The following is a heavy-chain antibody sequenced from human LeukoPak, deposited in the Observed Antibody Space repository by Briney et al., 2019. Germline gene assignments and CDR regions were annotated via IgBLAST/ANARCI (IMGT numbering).Heavy chain of an antibody. V-gene: IGHV3-23*01. D-gene: IGHD4-23*01. Sequence: GGSLRLSCAASGFTFSSYAMTWVRRAPGKGLEWVSTISGSGGSTYYADSVKGRFTISRDNSKNTLYLQMNSLRAGDSAVYYCAKDLTATVVTPFDYWGQGTLVTVSS. CDR2: ISGSGGST. CDR3: AKDLTATVVTPFDY. J-gene: IGHJ4*02. CDR1: GFTFSSYA.